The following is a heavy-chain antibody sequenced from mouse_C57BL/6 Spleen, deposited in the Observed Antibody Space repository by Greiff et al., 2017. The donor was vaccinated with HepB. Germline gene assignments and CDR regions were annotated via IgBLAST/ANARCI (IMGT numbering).Heavy chain of an antibody. CDR1: GYTFTSYW. J-gene: IGHJ4*01. CDR3: AREFPYYAMDY. CDR2: IDPSDSYT. Sequence: QVQLQQPGAELVMPGASVKLSCKASGYTFTSYWMHWVKQRPGQGLEWIGEIDPSDSYTNYNQKFKGKSTLTVDKSSSTAYMQLSSLTSEDSAVYYCAREFPYYAMDYWGQGTSVTVSS. V-gene: IGHV1-69*01.